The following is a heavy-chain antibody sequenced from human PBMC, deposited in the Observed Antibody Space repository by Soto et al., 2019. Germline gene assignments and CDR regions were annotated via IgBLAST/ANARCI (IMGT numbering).Heavy chain of an antibody. V-gene: IGHV4-39*01. Sequence: QLQLQESGPGLVKPSETLSLTCTVSGGSISSSSYYWGWIRQPPGKGLEWIGSIYYSGSTYYNPSLKSRVTISVDTSKNQFSLKLSSVTAADTAVYHCATGYEYYDSSGYYSGQLDYWGQGTLVTVSS. CDR3: ATGYEYYDSSGYYSGQLDY. J-gene: IGHJ4*02. CDR2: IYYSGST. D-gene: IGHD3-22*01. CDR1: GGSISSSSYY.